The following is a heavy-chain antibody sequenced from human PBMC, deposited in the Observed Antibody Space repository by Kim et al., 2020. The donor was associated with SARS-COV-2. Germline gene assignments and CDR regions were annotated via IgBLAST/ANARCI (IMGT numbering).Heavy chain of an antibody. Sequence: SETLSLTCTVSGGSISSYYWSWIRQPPGKGLEWIGYISNSGSTNYNPSLKSRVTISVDTSKTQFSLKLSSATAADTAVYYCARRGLYYYDSSAYRNGAFDIWGQGTMVTVSS. V-gene: IGHV4-59*08. CDR3: ARRGLYYYDSSAYRNGAFDI. J-gene: IGHJ3*02. CDR1: GGSISSYY. D-gene: IGHD3-22*01. CDR2: ISNSGST.